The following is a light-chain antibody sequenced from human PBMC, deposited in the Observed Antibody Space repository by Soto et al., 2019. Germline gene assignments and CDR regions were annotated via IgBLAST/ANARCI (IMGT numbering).Light chain of an antibody. CDR1: SGHSSYT. J-gene: IGLJ2*01. CDR2: LNSDGSH. Sequence: QTVVTQSPSASASLGASVKLTCTLSSGHSSYTIAWHQQQPEKGPRYLMKLNSDGSHSKGDGIPDRFSGSSSGAERYLTISSLQSEDEADYYGQTWGTGIPVVFGGGTKLTVL. V-gene: IGLV4-69*01. CDR3: QTWGTGIPVV.